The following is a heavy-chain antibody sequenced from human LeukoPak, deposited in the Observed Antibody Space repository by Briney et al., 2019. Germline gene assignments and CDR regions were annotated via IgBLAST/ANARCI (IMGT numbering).Heavy chain of an antibody. Sequence: ASVKVSCKASGYTFTDYYMHWVRQAPGQGLEWMGWINAKSGDTKYAQKFQARVTMTRDTSITTTYTEVSRLSSDDTAVYYCARQNTGQLDYWGQGTLVTVSS. J-gene: IGHJ4*02. D-gene: IGHD2-8*02. CDR3: ARQNTGQLDY. CDR1: GYTFTDYY. V-gene: IGHV1-2*02. CDR2: INAKSGDT.